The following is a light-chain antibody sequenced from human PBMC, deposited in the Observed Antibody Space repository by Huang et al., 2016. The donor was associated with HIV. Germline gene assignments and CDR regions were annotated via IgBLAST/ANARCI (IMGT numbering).Light chain of an antibody. CDR1: QAINTY. J-gene: IGKJ1*01. CDR3: QKYNSSPWT. V-gene: IGKV1-27*01. Sequence: DIQMTQSPASLSASVGDRVIITCRASQAINTYLAWYQQKPGGVPKLLIYAASALRPGVPSRFSGSGSGTDFTLTISSLQPEDVATYYCQKYNSSPWTFGQGTKVEL. CDR2: AAS.